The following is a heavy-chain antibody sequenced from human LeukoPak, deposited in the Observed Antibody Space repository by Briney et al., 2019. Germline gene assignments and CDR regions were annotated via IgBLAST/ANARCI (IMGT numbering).Heavy chain of an antibody. CDR2: IRYDEINK. D-gene: IGHD6-19*01. J-gene: IGHJ4*02. CDR3: AKDLSSGSRRAY. CDR1: GFTFSSYG. Sequence: PGGSLRLSCAASGFTFSSYGMHWVRQAPGKGLEWVAFIRYDEINKYYADSVKGRFTISRDNSKNTLYLQMNSLRAEDTGVYYCAKDLSSGSRRAYWGQGTLVTVSS. V-gene: IGHV3-30*02.